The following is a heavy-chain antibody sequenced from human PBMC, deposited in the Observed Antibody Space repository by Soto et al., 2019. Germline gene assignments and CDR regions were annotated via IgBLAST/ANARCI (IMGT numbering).Heavy chain of an antibody. CDR2: ISTYNGNT. Sequence: QVHMVQSGPEVKKPGASVKVSGKASGYTFTSFGISWVRQAPGQGLEWMGRISTYNGNTDYAQKFQDRVTMTTDTSTATAYMELRTLRSDDTAVYYCASDDLLTGALDYWGQGTLVTVSS. V-gene: IGHV1-18*01. D-gene: IGHD3-9*01. CDR1: GYTFTSFG. J-gene: IGHJ4*02. CDR3: ASDDLLTGALDY.